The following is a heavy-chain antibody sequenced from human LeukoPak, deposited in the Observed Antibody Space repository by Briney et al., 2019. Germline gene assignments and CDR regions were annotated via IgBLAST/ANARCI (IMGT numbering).Heavy chain of an antibody. Sequence: PSETLSFTCTVSGGSISSSSYYWGWIRQPPGKGLEWIGSIYYSGSTYYNPSLKSRVTISVDTSKNQFSLKLSSVTAADTAVYYCARHQTGYSYGFYFDYWGQGTLVTVSS. CDR3: ARHQTGYSYGFYFDY. CDR2: IYYSGST. D-gene: IGHD5-18*01. CDR1: GGSISSSSYY. V-gene: IGHV4-39*01. J-gene: IGHJ4*02.